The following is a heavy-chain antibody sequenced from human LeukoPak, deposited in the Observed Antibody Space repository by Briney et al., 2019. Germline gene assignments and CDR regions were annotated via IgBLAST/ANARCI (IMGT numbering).Heavy chain of an antibody. D-gene: IGHD2-2*01. CDR3: AGGLGYPGDYYYGMDV. V-gene: IGHV1-18*01. CDR2: ISAYNGNT. Sequence: GASVKVSCKASGYTFTSYGISWVRQAPGQGLEWMGWISAYNGNTNYAQKLQGRVTMTTDTSTSTAYMELRSLRSDDTAVYYCAGGLGYPGDYYYGMDVWGQGTTVTVSS. J-gene: IGHJ6*02. CDR1: GYTFTSYG.